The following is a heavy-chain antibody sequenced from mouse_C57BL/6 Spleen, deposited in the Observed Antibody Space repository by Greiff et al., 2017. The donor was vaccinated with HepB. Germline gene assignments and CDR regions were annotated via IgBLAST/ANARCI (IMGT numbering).Heavy chain of an antibody. D-gene: IGHD2-13*01. Sequence: VQLQQSGPELVKPGASVKISCKASGYTLTDYYMNWVKQRHGKSLEWIGDINPNIGGTSYNQQFTGQATLNVDKSSSPAYMELRSLTSEDSAVYYGASDGDYEYFDDWGTGTTVTVSS. J-gene: IGHJ1*03. CDR3: ASDGDYEYFDD. V-gene: IGHV1-26*01. CDR2: INPNIGGT. CDR1: GYTLTDYY.